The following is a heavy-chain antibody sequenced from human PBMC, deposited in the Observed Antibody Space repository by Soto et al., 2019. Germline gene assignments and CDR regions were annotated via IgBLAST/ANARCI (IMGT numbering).Heavy chain of an antibody. J-gene: IGHJ3*02. CDR1: GFTFSSYS. Sequence: PGGSLRLSCAASGFTFSSYSMNWVRQAPGKGLEWVSYISSSSSTIYYADSVKGRFTISRDNAKNSLYLQMNSLRAEDTAVYYCARTVVAATYAFDIWGQGTMVTVSS. V-gene: IGHV3-48*01. CDR3: ARTVVAATYAFDI. D-gene: IGHD2-15*01. CDR2: ISSSSSTI.